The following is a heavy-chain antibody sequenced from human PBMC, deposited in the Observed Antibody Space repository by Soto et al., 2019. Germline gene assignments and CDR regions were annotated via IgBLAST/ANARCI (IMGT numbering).Heavy chain of an antibody. V-gene: IGHV5-51*01. D-gene: IGHD1-1*01. CDR2: INPGDSDT. Sequence: GESLKISCQGFGYRFSSYWIGWVRQMPGKGLEWMGIINPGDSDTRYSPSFQDQVTISADTSINTAYLQWSSLKASDTAMYYCARQLDRYSYYHGLGVWGQGTTVTVSS. J-gene: IGHJ6*02. CDR3: ARQLDRYSYYHGLGV. CDR1: GYRFSSYW.